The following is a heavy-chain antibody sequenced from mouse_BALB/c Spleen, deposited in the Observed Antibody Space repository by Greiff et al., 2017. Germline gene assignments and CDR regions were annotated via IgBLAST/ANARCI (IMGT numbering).Heavy chain of an antibody. CDR3: TRDNYGSSYWYFDV. CDR2: ISSGGSYT. J-gene: IGHJ1*01. CDR1: GFTFSSYT. V-gene: IGHV5-6-4*01. D-gene: IGHD1-1*01. Sequence: EVNVVESGGGLVKPGGSLKLSCAASGFTFSSYTMSWVRQTPEKRLEWVATISSGGSYTYYPDSVKGRFTISRDNAKNTLYLQMSSLKSEDTAMYYCTRDNYGSSYWYFDVWGAGTTVTVSS.